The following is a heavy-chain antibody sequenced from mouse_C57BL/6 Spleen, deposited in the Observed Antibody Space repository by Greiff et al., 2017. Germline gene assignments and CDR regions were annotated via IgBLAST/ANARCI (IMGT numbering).Heavy chain of an antibody. CDR1: GYTFTSYW. CDR3: ARCGHYYGRTAADY. Sequence: VQLQQPGAELVKPGASVKLSCKASGYTFTSYWMQWVKQRPGQGLEWIGEIDPSDSYTNYNQKFKGKATLTVDTSSSTAYMQLSSLTSEDSAVYYCARCGHYYGRTAADYWGQGTTLTVSS. D-gene: IGHD1-1*01. CDR2: IDPSDSYT. J-gene: IGHJ2*01. V-gene: IGHV1-50*01.